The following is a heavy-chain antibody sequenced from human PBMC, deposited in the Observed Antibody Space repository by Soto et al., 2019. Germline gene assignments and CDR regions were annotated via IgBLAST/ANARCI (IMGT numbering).Heavy chain of an antibody. Sequence: QLQLQESGPGLVKPSETLSLTCTVSGGSISSSSYYWGWIRQPPGKGLEWIGSIYYSGSTYYNPSLKSRVTISVDTAKNQVSPKLTSVTAADTAVYYCATTYFFGSGSGYWGQGTLVTVSS. V-gene: IGHV4-39*01. CDR3: ATTYFFGSGSGY. CDR1: GGSISSSSYY. J-gene: IGHJ4*02. CDR2: IYYSGST. D-gene: IGHD3-10*01.